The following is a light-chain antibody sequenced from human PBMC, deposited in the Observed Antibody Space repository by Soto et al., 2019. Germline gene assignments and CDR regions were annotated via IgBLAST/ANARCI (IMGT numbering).Light chain of an antibody. CDR1: QSVASKN. Sequence: EIVLTQSPGTLSLSPGERATLSCRASQSVASKNLAWYQQKSGQAPRLLIYGASSRAIHTPDRFSGSGSGTDITLTISGLEPEDFAVYYCQHFGNSLWTFGQGTKVDIK. V-gene: IGKV3-20*01. CDR2: GAS. CDR3: QHFGNSLWT. J-gene: IGKJ1*01.